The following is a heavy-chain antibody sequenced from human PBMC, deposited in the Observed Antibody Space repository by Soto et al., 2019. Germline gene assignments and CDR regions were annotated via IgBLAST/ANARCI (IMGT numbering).Heavy chain of an antibody. D-gene: IGHD2-2*02. CDR1: GSRFSNYV. CDR2: IIPIFNST. V-gene: IGHV1-69*06. CDR3: AREGRGKKAGYNGLVSLGY. Sequence: QVQLVQSGAEVKTPGSSLKVSCKVSGSRFSNYVISWVRQAPGHGLEWLGRIIPIFNSTKYAQNFQGRDTITADKATSTASLELSSLRSDDTAVYFCAREGRGKKAGYNGLVSLGYWGQGTLVTVSS. J-gene: IGHJ4*02.